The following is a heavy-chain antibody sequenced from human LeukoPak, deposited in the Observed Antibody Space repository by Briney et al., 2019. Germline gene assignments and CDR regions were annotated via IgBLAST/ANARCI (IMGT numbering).Heavy chain of an antibody. CDR2: ISSSSSYI. J-gene: IGHJ4*02. D-gene: IGHD6-6*01. CDR3: ARDKLYSSSSFDY. CDR1: GFTFSSYS. V-gene: IGHV3-21*01. Sequence: GGSLRLPCAASGFTFSSYSMNWVRQAPGKGLEWVSSISSSSSYIYYADSVKGRFTISRDNAKNSLYLQMNSLRAEDTAVYYCARDKLYSSSSFDYWGQGTLVTVSS.